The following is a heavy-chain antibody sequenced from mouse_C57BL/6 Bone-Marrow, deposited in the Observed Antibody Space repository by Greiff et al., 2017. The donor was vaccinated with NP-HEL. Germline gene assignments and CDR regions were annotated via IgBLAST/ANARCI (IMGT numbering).Heavy chain of an antibody. Sequence: VQLQQPGAELVKPGASVKLSCKASGYTFTSYWMQWVKQRPGQGLEWIGEIDPSDSYTNYNQKFKGKATLTVDTSSSTAYMQLSSLTSEDSAVYYCARGGKMGMDYWGQGTSVTVSS. CDR3: ARGGKMGMDY. CDR2: IDPSDSYT. V-gene: IGHV1-50*01. J-gene: IGHJ4*01. D-gene: IGHD2-1*01. CDR1: GYTFTSYW.